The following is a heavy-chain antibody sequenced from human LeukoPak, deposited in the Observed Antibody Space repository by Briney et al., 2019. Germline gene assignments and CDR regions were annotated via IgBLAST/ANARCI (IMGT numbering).Heavy chain of an antibody. V-gene: IGHV3-33*06. D-gene: IGHD3-22*01. CDR1: GFTFSSYG. CDR3: AKEGGYYDSSGYYLPSYYFDY. CDR2: IWYDGSNK. J-gene: IGHJ4*02. Sequence: PGGSLSLSCAASGFTFSSYGMHWVRQAPGKGLEWVAVIWYDGSNKYYADSVKGRFTISRDNSKNTLYLQMNSLRAEDTVVYYCAKEGGYYDSSGYYLPSYYFDYWGQGTLVTVSS.